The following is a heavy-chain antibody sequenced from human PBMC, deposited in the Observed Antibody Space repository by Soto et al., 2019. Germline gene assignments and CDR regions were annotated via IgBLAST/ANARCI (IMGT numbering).Heavy chain of an antibody. D-gene: IGHD5-18*01. CDR2: IYYSGST. J-gene: IGHJ6*02. CDR1: GGSISSGGYY. V-gene: IGHV4-31*03. Sequence: PSETLSLTCTVSGGSISSGGYYWSWIRQHPGKGLEWIGYIYYSGSTYYNPSLKSRVTISLDTSKNQFSLKLSSVTAADTAVYYCASFVDTAMDYYYYGVEVWGQGTTVTVPS. CDR3: ASFVDTAMDYYYYGVEV.